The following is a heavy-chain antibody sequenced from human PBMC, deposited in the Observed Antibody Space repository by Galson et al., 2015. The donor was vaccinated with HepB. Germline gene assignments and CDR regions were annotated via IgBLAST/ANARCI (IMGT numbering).Heavy chain of an antibody. CDR1: GFSFSNYA. Sequence: SLRLSCASSGFSFSNYAIHWVRQAPGKGLEWMAVISYDGSFRYYSDSVKGRFTVSRDPSRSILYLQMNSLRDDDTAVYYCAKGGPGRVGMMINIALGFDPWGQGTLVIGSS. V-gene: IGHV3-30*18. J-gene: IGHJ5*02. D-gene: IGHD3-16*01. CDR2: ISYDGSFR. CDR3: AKGGPGRVGMMINIALGFDP.